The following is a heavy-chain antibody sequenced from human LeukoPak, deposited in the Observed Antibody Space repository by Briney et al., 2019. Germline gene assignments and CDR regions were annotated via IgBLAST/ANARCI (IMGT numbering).Heavy chain of an antibody. CDR1: GGSISSSSYY. V-gene: IGHV4-39*01. Sequence: KPSETLSLTCTVSGGSISSSSYYWGWIRQPPGKGLEWIGSIYYSGSTYYNPSLKSRVTISVDTSKNQFSLKLSSVTAADTAVYYCVRHPRQYSSGWRPRYYGMDVWGQGTTVTVSS. D-gene: IGHD6-19*01. CDR3: VRHPRQYSSGWRPRYYGMDV. CDR2: IYYSGST. J-gene: IGHJ6*02.